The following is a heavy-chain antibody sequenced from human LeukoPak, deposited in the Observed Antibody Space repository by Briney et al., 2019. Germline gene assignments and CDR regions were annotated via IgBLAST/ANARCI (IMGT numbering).Heavy chain of an antibody. D-gene: IGHD3-16*01. J-gene: IGHJ5*02. CDR2: IDTSGST. V-gene: IGHV4-4*07. Sequence: SETLSLTCIVSGGSISSYYWGWIRQPAGEGLEWTGRIDTSGSTKYNPSPKSRVSMSMDTSKNQLSLRLTSVTAADTAVYYCVAYSDSWFEHWGQGALVTVSS. CDR3: VAYSDSWFEH. CDR1: GGSISSYY.